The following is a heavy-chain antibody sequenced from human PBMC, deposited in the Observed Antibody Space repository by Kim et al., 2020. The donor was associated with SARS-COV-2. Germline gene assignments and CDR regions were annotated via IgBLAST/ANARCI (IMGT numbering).Heavy chain of an antibody. CDR3: ARDLARTPLNDAFDI. CDR1: GYTFTGYY. Sequence: ASVKVPCKASGYTFTGYYMHWVRQAPGQGLEWMGWINPNSGGTNYAQKFQGRVTMTRDTSISTAYMELSRLRSDDTAVYYCARDLARTPLNDAFDIWGQGTMVTVSS. CDR2: INPNSGGT. V-gene: IGHV1-2*02. D-gene: IGHD3-16*01. J-gene: IGHJ3*02.